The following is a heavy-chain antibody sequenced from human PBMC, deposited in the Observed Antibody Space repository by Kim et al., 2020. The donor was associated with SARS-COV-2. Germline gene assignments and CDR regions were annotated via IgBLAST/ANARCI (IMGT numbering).Heavy chain of an antibody. D-gene: IGHD3-9*01. J-gene: IGHJ4*02. CDR1: GGTFSSYA. V-gene: IGHV1-69*04. CDR3: ARGVGDWLFSLDY. Sequence: SVKVSCKASGGTFSSYAISWVRQAPGQGLEWMGRIIPILGIANYAQKFQGRVTITADKSTSTAYMELSSLRSEDTAVYYCARGVGDWLFSLDYWGQGTLVTVSS. CDR2: IIPILGIA.